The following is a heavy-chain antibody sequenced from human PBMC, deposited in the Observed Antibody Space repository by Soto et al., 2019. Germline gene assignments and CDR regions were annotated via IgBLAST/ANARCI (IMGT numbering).Heavy chain of an antibody. CDR3: ARGRGGLHRTAELHS. CDR2: VSPGGST. CDR1: GGSFSGHY. Sequence: QVQLQQWGAGLLKPSATLSLTCAVYGGSFSGHYWTGIRQPPGKGLEWIGDVSPGGSTNYNSSLKSRVTVAGDTSKNPFPLKLTSGTAADTGGYYCARGRGGLHRTAELHSWGQGTLVTVSS. J-gene: IGHJ4*02. V-gene: IGHV4-34*01. D-gene: IGHD7-27*01.